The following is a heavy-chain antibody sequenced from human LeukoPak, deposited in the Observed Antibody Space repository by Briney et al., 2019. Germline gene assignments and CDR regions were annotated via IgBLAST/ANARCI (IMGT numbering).Heavy chain of an antibody. V-gene: IGHV3-74*01. CDR3: ARDLGLVYYDSTGNDY. J-gene: IGHJ4*02. Sequence: GGSLRLSCAASGFTFSSYWMHWVRQSPEKGLVWVSRINSDGSNTAYADSVKGRFTISRDNAKNTLYLQMNGLRAEDTAVYYCARDLGLVYYDSTGNDYWGQGTLVTVSS. CDR2: INSDGSNT. CDR1: GFTFSSYW. D-gene: IGHD3-22*01.